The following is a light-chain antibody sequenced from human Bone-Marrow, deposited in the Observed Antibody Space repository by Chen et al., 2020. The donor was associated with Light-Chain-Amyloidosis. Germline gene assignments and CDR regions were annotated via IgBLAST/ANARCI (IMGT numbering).Light chain of an antibody. V-gene: IGLV3-25*03. CDR3: QSADSSGTYEGI. CDR2: TDT. J-gene: IGLJ2*01. Sequence: SYELTQPPSVSVSPGQTARITCSGDDLPTKYAYWYQQKPGQSPVLVIPTDTERPSGISERFSGSSSGTTATFTVSGVQAEDEADYHCQSADSSGTYEGIFGGGTKLTVL. CDR1: DLPTKY.